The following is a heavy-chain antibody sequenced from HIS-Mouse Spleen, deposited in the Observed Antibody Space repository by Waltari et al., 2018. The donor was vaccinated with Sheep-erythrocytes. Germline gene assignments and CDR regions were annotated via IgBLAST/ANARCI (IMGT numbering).Heavy chain of an antibody. Sequence: QVQLVESGGGVVQPGRSLRLSCAASGFTFSSYGMHWVRQAPGKGLEWLAIIGYDGSNKYYADTVKGRFTISRDNSKNTLYLQMNSLRAEDTAVYYCARARNLEWLFDYWGQGTLVTVSS. J-gene: IGHJ4*02. CDR1: GFTFSSYG. CDR2: IGYDGSNK. D-gene: IGHD3-3*01. CDR3: ARARNLEWLFDY. V-gene: IGHV3-33*01.